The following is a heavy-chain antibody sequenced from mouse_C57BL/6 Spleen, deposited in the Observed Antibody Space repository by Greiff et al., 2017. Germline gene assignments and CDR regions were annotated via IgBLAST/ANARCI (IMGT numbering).Heavy chain of an antibody. D-gene: IGHD2-3*01. Sequence: VQLQQSGPELVKPGASVKISCKASGYTFTDYYMNWVKQSHGKSLEWIGDINPNNGGTSYNQKFKGKATLTVDKSSSTAYMELRSLTSEDSAVYYCARWGLLPYFDYWGQGTTLTVSS. CDR3: ARWGLLPYFDY. J-gene: IGHJ2*01. CDR2: INPNNGGT. V-gene: IGHV1-26*01. CDR1: GYTFTDYY.